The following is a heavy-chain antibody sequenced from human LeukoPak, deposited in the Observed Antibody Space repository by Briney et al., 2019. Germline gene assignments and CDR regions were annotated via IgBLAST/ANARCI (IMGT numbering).Heavy chain of an antibody. CDR1: GFTFSSYG. Sequence: GGSLRLPCGAPGFTFSSYGMHRGRQAPGKGLGGGAGISYDGSNKYYADSVKGRFTISRDNAKNSLYLQMNSLRAEDTAVYYCASFGKGYYYDSSGPQPNPDYYYGMDVWGQGTTVTVS. J-gene: IGHJ6*02. CDR3: ASFGKGYYYDSSGPQPNPDYYYGMDV. V-gene: IGHV3-30*03. CDR2: ISYDGSNK. D-gene: IGHD3-22*01.